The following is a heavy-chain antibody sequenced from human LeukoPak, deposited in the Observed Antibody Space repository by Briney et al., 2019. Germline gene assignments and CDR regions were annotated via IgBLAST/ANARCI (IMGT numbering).Heavy chain of an antibody. D-gene: IGHD4-17*01. CDR1: GFTFRSHG. J-gene: IGHJ2*01. V-gene: IGHV3-30*18. Sequence: GGSLRLSCAASGFTFRSHGMHWVRQAPGKGLEWVAIISYDGSDKHYEDSVKGRFTISRDNSKNTLYLQMNSLRVEDTAVYYRAKDASTYGDYWYFDLWGRGTLVTVSS. CDR3: AKDASTYGDYWYFDL. CDR2: ISYDGSDK.